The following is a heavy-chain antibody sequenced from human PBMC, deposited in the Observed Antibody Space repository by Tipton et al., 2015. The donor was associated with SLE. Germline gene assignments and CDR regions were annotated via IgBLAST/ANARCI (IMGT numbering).Heavy chain of an antibody. CDR1: GVSISGSSYY. CDR3: ARSAGYGSNWAHFDY. Sequence: TLSLTCTVSGVSISGSSYYWDWVRQPPGKGPEWIGSIYYSGSTYYNPSLKSRVTISVDTSKNQFSLKLSSVTAADTAVYYCARSAGYGSNWAHFDYWGQGTLVTVSS. D-gene: IGHD6-13*01. J-gene: IGHJ4*02. CDR2: IYYSGST. V-gene: IGHV4-39*07.